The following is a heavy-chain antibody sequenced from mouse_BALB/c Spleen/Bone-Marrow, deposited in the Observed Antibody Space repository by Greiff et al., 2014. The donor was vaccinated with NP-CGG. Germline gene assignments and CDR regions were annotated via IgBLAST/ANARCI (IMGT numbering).Heavy chain of an antibody. CDR2: IHYSGST. Sequence: EVQLQQSGPDLVKPSQSLSLTCTVTGYSITSGYSWHWIRQFPGNKLEWMGYIHYSGSTNYNPSLKSRISITRDTSKNQFFLQLNSVPTEDTATYYGARREGNHAAWFAYWGQGTLVTVSA. V-gene: IGHV3-1*02. CDR3: ARREGNHAAWFAY. CDR1: GYSITSGYS. J-gene: IGHJ3*01. D-gene: IGHD2-1*01.